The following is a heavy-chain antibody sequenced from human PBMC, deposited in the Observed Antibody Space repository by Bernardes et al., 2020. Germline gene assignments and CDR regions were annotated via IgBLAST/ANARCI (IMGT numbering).Heavy chain of an antibody. CDR3: ARQIGVKFDP. CDR1: GGSITSNSYF. V-gene: IGHV4-39*01. J-gene: IGHJ5*02. CDR2: IYYSGST. Sequence: SETLSLTCTVSGGSITSNSYFWGWIRQPPGKGLEWIGSIYYSGSTHYSPSLKSRVAIFVDTPKNQFSLKLNSVTAADTAVYYCARQIGVKFDPWGQGTLVTVSS. D-gene: IGHD2-21*01.